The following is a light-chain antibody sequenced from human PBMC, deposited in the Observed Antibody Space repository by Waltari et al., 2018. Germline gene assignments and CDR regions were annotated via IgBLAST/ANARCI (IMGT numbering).Light chain of an antibody. CDR2: KVS. CDR3: QQHNSGIT. J-gene: IGKJ5*01. CDR1: QSISNW. V-gene: IGKV1-5*03. Sequence: DIQMTQAPFTLSASVGDRVTITCRASQSISNWLAWYQQKPGKAPKLLIYKVSNLESGVPSRFSGSGSGTEYTLTISSLQPDDFATYYGQQHNSGITFGQGTRLEIK.